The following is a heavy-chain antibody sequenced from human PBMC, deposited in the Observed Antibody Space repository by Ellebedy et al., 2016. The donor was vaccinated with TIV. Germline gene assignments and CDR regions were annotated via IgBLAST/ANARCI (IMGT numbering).Heavy chain of an antibody. CDR1: GFTFSSYS. V-gene: IGHV3-48*04. D-gene: IGHD3-10*01. Sequence: GESLKISCAASGFTFSSYSMDWVRQAPGKGLEWVSFITSDSSTIYYADSVKGRFTISRDNAKNSLYLQVNSLRTEDTDVYYCARGRHYSGSRGPSTWGQGTLVTVSS. CDR3: ARGRHYSGSRGPST. CDR2: ITSDSSTI. J-gene: IGHJ5*02.